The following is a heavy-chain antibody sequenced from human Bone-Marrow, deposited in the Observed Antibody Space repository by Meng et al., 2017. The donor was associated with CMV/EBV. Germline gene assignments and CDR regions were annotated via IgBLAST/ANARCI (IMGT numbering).Heavy chain of an antibody. D-gene: IGHD3-10*01. CDR3: ARVGTGYYGSGSYLYYFDY. V-gene: IGHV1-18*01. CDR2: ISAYNGNT. J-gene: IGHJ4*01. Sequence: ASVKVSCKASGYTFTSYGISWVRQAPGQGLEWMGWISAYNGNTNYAQKLQGRVTMTTDTSTSTAYMELRSLRSDDTAVYYCARVGTGYYGSGSYLYYFDYWGHGTLVTVSS. CDR1: GYTFTSYG.